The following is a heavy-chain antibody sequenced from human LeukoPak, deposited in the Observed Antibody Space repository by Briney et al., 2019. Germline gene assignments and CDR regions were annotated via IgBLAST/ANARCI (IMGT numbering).Heavy chain of an antibody. J-gene: IGHJ4*02. D-gene: IGHD6-13*01. Sequence: GGSLRLSCAASGFTFDDYAMHWVRQAPGKGLEWVSGTSWNSGSIGYADSVKGRFTISRDNAKNSLYLQMNSLRAEDTALYYCAKDRGAIAAAGIDYWGQGTLVTVSS. CDR3: AKDRGAIAAAGIDY. CDR1: GFTFDDYA. V-gene: IGHV3-9*01. CDR2: TSWNSGSI.